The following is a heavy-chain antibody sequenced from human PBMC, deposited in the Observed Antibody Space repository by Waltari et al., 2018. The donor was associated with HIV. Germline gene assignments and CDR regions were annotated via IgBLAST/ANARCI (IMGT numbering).Heavy chain of an antibody. CDR2: FCTSGST. CDR3: ARDLYYYGSGSRSASAFDI. D-gene: IGHD3-10*01. V-gene: IGHV4-4*07. J-gene: IGHJ3*02. CDR1: GGSISSYY. Sequence: QVQLQESGPGLVKPSETLSLTCTVSGGSISSYYWSWIRQPAGKGLDWIGRFCTSGSTNYNPSLKSRVTMSVDTSKNQFSLKLSSVTAADTAVYYCARDLYYYGSGSRSASAFDIWGQGTMVTVSS.